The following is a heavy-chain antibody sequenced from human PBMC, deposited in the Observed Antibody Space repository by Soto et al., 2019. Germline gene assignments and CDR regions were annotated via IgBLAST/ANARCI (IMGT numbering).Heavy chain of an antibody. CDR2: ISANNGKT. CDR1: GYTFTSYG. D-gene: IGHD1-1*01. Sequence: ASVKVSCKASGYTFTSYGISWVRQVPGQGLEWMGWISANNGKTNYAQKLQGRVTITTDKSTSTAYMELSSLRSEDTAVYYCARVSIRRTNWNDDLDYWGQGTLVTVSS. CDR3: ARVSIRRTNWNDDLDY. J-gene: IGHJ4*02. V-gene: IGHV1-18*01.